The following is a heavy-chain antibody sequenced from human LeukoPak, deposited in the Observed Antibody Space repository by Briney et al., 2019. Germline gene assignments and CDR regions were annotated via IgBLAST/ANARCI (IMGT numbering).Heavy chain of an antibody. J-gene: IGHJ6*03. CDR1: GYTFTSYG. V-gene: IGHV1-18*01. CDR3: ARDGVVVPAAIPYYYYYMDV. Sequence: GASVKVSCKASGYTFTSYGISWVRQAPGQGLEWMGWISAYNGNTNYAQKLQGRVTMTTDTSTSTAYMELRSLRSDDTAVYYCARDGVVVPAAIPYYYYYMDVWGKGTTVTVSS. CDR2: ISAYNGNT. D-gene: IGHD2-2*02.